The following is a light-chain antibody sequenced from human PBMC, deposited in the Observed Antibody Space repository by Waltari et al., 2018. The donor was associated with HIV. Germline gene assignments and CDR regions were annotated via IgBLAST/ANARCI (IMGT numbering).Light chain of an antibody. J-gene: IGKJ4*01. Sequence: DILLTQSPSFLSASPGDTVTFACRANQTISTYLAWYQQRPGKAPELLIYGASSLHIGVPSRLSATASGTDFRLTITNLQPEDFGIYCCQRMNSYPLTFGGGTKLELK. V-gene: IGKV1-9*01. CDR3: QRMNSYPLT. CDR1: QTISTY. CDR2: GAS.